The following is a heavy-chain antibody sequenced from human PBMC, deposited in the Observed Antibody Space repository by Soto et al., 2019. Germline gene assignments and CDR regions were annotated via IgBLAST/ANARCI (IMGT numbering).Heavy chain of an antibody. J-gene: IGHJ3*02. CDR1: GGTFSSYA. V-gene: IGHV1-69*01. D-gene: IGHD4-17*01. CDR2: IIPIFGTA. Sequence: QVQLVQSGAEVKKPGSSVKVSCKASGGTFSSYAISWVRQAPGQGLEWMGGIIPIFGTANYAQKFQGRVPITADESTSTAYMELSSLISEDTAVYYCERDPYYGDSPGAFDIWGQGTMVTVSS. CDR3: ERDPYYGDSPGAFDI.